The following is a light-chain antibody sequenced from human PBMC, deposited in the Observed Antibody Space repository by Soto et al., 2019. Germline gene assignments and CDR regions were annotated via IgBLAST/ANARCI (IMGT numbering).Light chain of an antibody. CDR1: QTISSW. CDR3: QHYNSYSEA. CDR2: KAS. V-gene: IGKV1-5*03. Sequence: DIQMSQSPSTLSGSVGDRATLTCRASQTISSWLAWYQQKPGKAPKLLIYKASTLKSGVPSRFSGIGSWTECTLTISRLQPDDVQTYYRQHYNSYSEAFGQGTKV. J-gene: IGKJ1*01.